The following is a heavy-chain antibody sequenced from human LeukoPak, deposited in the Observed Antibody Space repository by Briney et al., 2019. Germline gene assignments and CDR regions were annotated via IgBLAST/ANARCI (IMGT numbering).Heavy chain of an antibody. V-gene: IGHV3-74*01. CDR2: IASDGSST. Sequence: GALRLSCAASGFTFSSYWMIWVRQAPGKGLVWVSRIASDGSSTTYADSVKGRFSISRDNAKNTLYLQMNSLRVEDTAVYYCARGRPHGSDYWGQGTLVTVSS. CDR3: ARGRPHGSDY. D-gene: IGHD2-15*01. CDR1: GFTFSSYW. J-gene: IGHJ4*02.